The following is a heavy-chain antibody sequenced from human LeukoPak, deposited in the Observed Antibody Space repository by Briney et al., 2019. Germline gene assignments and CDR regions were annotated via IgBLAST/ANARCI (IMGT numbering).Heavy chain of an antibody. V-gene: IGHV1-2*02. Sequence: GASVKVSCKASGYTFTGYYMHWVRQAPGQGLEWMGWINPNSGGTNYAQKFQGRVTMTRDTSISTAYMELSRLRSDDTAVYYCARAYSSGYYHLDYWGQGTLVTVSS. CDR2: INPNSGGT. CDR3: ARAYSSGYYHLDY. J-gene: IGHJ4*02. D-gene: IGHD3-22*01. CDR1: GYTFTGYY.